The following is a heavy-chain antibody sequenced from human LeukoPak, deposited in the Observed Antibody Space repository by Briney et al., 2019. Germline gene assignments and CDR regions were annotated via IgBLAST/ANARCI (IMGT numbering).Heavy chain of an antibody. J-gene: IGHJ4*02. V-gene: IGHV4-34*01. CDR3: ARVRSSSVY. Sequence: SETLSLTCTVSGVSITTYYWSWIRQPPGKGLEWIGEINHSGSTNYNPSLKSRVTISVDTSKNQFSLKLSSVTAADTAVYYCARVRSSSVYWGQGTLVTVSS. CDR1: GVSITTYY. CDR2: INHSGST. D-gene: IGHD3-22*01.